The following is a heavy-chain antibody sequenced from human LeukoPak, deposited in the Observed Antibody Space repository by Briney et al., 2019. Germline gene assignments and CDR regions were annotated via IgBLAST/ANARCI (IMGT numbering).Heavy chain of an antibody. CDR3: ARPLLGCSGGSCYSDWFDP. CDR2: INPNSGGT. V-gene: IGHV1-2*02. Sequence: ASVTVSFKASGYTFTGYYMHWVRQAPGQGLEWMGWINPNSGGTNYAQKFQGRVTMTRDTSISTAYMELSRLRSDDTAVYYCARPLLGCSGGSCYSDWFDPWGQGTLVTVSS. D-gene: IGHD2-15*01. CDR1: GYTFTGYY. J-gene: IGHJ5*02.